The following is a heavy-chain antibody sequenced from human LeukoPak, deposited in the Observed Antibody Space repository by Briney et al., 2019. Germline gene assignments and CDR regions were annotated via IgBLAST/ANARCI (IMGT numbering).Heavy chain of an antibody. V-gene: IGHV3-21*01. CDR3: ARGVPFDP. Sequence: GRSLRLSCAASGFTFSSYGMHWVRQAPGKGLEWVSSISSSSSYIYYADSVKGRFTISRDNAKNSLYLQMNSLRAEDTAVYYCARGVPFDPWGQGTLVTVSS. J-gene: IGHJ5*02. CDR2: ISSSSSYI. CDR1: GFTFSSYG.